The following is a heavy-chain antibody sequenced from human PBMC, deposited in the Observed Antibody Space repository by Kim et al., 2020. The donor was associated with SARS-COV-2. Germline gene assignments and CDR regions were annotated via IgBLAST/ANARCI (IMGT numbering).Heavy chain of an antibody. CDR3: ARSPLWLPFDY. CDR1: GGSISSSY. J-gene: IGHJ4*02. CDR2: IYYSGST. Sequence: SETLSLTCTASGGSISSSYWTWIRQPPGKGLEWIGYIYYSGSTNYNPSLKSRVTISVDTSKNQFSLKLSSVTAADTAVYYCARSPLWLPFDYWGQGTLVT. D-gene: IGHD3-10*01. V-gene: IGHV4-59*01.